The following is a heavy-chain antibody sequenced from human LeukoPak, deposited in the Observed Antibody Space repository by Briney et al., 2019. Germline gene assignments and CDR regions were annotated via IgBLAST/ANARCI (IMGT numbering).Heavy chain of an antibody. Sequence: GGSLRLSCAASGFTFSSYAMSWVRQAPRKGLEWVSAISGSGGSTYYADSVKGRFTISRDNSKNTLYLQMNSLRAEDTAVYYCAKVRGSGSYYPYFDYWGQGTLVTVSS. CDR1: GFTFSSYA. J-gene: IGHJ4*02. D-gene: IGHD3-10*01. CDR2: ISGSGGST. CDR3: AKVRGSGSYYPYFDY. V-gene: IGHV3-23*01.